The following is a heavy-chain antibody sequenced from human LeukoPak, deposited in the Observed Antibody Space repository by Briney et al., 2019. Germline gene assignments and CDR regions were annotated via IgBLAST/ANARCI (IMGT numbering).Heavy chain of an antibody. CDR1: GFTFSSYA. J-gene: IGHJ4*02. Sequence: GGSLRLSCAASGFTFSSYAMSWVRQAPGKGLEWVSAISGSGGTTFYADSVKGRLAISRDNSKSTLYLQINNLSAEDAAVYYCAKDWHGSGHSYFDYWGQGTQVAVSS. CDR2: ISGSGGTT. V-gene: IGHV3-23*01. D-gene: IGHD3-22*01. CDR3: AKDWHGSGHSYFDY.